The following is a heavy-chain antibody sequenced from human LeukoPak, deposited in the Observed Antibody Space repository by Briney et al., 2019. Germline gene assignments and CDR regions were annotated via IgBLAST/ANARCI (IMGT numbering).Heavy chain of an antibody. CDR2: ISVYNGNT. Sequence: GASVKVSCKASGYTFSNYGITWVRQAPGQGLEWMGWISVYNGNTKYAQKLQDRVTMTTDTSTSTVYMELRSLRSDDTAVYYCARVNSGSYYGDGYDIWGQGTMVIVSS. V-gene: IGHV1-18*01. CDR3: ARVNSGSYYGDGYDI. D-gene: IGHD1-26*01. CDR1: GYTFSNYG. J-gene: IGHJ3*02.